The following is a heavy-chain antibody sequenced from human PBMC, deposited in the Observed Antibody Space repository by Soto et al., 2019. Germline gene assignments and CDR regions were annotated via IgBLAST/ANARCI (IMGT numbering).Heavy chain of an antibody. Sequence: EVQLLESGGGLVQPGGSLRLSCAASGFTFSSYAMSWVRQAPGKGLEWVSAISGSGGSTYYADSVKGRFTISRDNSKHTLYLQMYSLRAEDTAVYYCAKDMVRGVISPILDYWGQGTLVTVSS. J-gene: IGHJ4*02. V-gene: IGHV3-23*01. CDR2: ISGSGGST. D-gene: IGHD3-10*01. CDR3: AKDMVRGVISPILDY. CDR1: GFTFSSYA.